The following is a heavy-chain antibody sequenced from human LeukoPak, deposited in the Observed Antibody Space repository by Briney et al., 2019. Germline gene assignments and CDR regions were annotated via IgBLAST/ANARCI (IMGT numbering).Heavy chain of an antibody. CDR3: AKFKFGSSGWCDY. D-gene: IGHD6-19*01. V-gene: IGHV3-23*01. J-gene: IGHJ4*02. Sequence: PGGSLRLSCAASGFTFSSYAVSWVRQAPGKGLEWVSAISGSGGSTYYADSVKGRFTISRDNSKNTLYLQMNSLRAEDTAVYYCAKFKFGSSGWCDYWGQGTLVTVSS. CDR1: GFTFSSYA. CDR2: ISGSGGST.